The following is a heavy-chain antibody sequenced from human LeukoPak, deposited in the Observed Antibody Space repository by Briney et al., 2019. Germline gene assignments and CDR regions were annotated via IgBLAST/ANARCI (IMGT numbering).Heavy chain of an antibody. D-gene: IGHD5-24*01. V-gene: IGHV3-9*01. CDR3: ARGAGYNYPYYFDY. CDR2: ISWNSGSI. J-gene: IGHJ4*02. Sequence: PGGSLRLSCAASGFTFDDYAMHWVRQAPGKGLEWVSGISWNSGSIGYADSVKGRFTISRDNSKNTLYLQMNSLRAEDTAVYYCARGAGYNYPYYFDYWGQGTLVTVSS. CDR1: GFTFDDYA.